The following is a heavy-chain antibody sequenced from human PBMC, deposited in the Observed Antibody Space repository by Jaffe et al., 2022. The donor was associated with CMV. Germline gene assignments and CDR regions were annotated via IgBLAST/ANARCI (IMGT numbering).Heavy chain of an antibody. CDR2: IWYDGSNK. V-gene: IGHV3-33*08. CDR1: GFTFSSYG. CDR3: ARDCVHAAGYYMDV. J-gene: IGHJ6*03. D-gene: IGHD6-13*01. Sequence: QVQLVESGGGVVQPGRSLRLSCAASGFTFSSYGMHWVRQAPGKGLEWVAVIWYDGSNKYYADSVKGRFTISRDNSKNTLYLQMNSLRAEDTAVYYCARDCVHAAGYYMDVWGKGTTVTVSS.